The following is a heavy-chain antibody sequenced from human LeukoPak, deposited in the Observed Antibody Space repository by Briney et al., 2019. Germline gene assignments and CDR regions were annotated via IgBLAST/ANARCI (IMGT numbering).Heavy chain of an antibody. V-gene: IGHV3-74*01. D-gene: IGHD1-1*01. CDR2: INSDGSST. CDR3: RGTTTFFDY. J-gene: IGHJ4*02. CDR1: GFTFSSYW. Sequence: GGSLRLSCAASGFTFSSYWMHWVRQVPGKGLVWVSRINSDGSSTSYADSVKGRFTISRDNAKNTLYLQMNSLRAEDTAVYYCRGTTTFFDYWGQGTLVTVSS.